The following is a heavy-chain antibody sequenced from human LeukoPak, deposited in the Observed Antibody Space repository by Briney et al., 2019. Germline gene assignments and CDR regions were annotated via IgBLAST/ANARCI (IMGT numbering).Heavy chain of an antibody. D-gene: IGHD4-17*01. J-gene: IGHJ3*02. CDR2: ISYDGSNK. CDR1: GFTFSSYG. V-gene: IGHV3-30*18. Sequence: GGSLRLSCAASGFTFSSYGMHWVRQAPGKGLEWVAVISYDGSNKYYADSVEGRFTISRDNSKNTLYLQMNSLRAEDTAVYYCAKVTYGDYPREGAFDIWGQGTMVTVSS. CDR3: AKVTYGDYPREGAFDI.